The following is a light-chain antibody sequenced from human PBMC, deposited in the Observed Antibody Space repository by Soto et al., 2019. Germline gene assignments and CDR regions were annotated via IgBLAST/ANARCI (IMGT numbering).Light chain of an antibody. CDR2: SNN. V-gene: IGLV1-44*01. J-gene: IGLJ1*01. CDR3: AAWDDSLIGYV. Sequence: QSVLTQPPSATGTPGQRVTISCSGSSSNIGSNTVNWYQQLPGTAPKLLIYSNNQRPSGVPDRSAGSKSGTSASLAISGILSDVESVYYCAAWDDSLIGYVFGPGTMVTVL. CDR1: SSNIGSNT.